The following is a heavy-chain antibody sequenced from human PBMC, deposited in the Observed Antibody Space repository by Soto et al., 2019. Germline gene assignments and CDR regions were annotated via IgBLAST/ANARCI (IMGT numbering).Heavy chain of an antibody. CDR2: IWYDGSNK. Sequence: GGSLRLSCAASGFTFSSYGMHWVRQAPGKGLEWVAVIWYDGSNKYYADSVKGRFTISRDNSKNTLYLQMNSLRAEDTAVYYCEKDRVVGAVYYYYGMDVWGQGTTVNVSS. V-gene: IGHV3-33*06. CDR3: EKDRVVGAVYYYYGMDV. D-gene: IGHD1-26*01. CDR1: GFTFSSYG. J-gene: IGHJ6*02.